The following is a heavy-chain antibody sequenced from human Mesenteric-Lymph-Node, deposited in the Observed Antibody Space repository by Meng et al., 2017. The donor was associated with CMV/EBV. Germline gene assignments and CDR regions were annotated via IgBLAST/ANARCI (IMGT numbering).Heavy chain of an antibody. Sequence: ESLKISCAASGFTFNSVWLSWVRQAPGKGLEWIGYIYYSGSTNYNPSLKSRVTISVDTSKNQFSLKLSSVTAADTAVYYCARDYMGSAFFGWGQGTLVTVSS. V-gene: IGHV4-59*01. CDR3: ARDYMGSAFFG. CDR1: GFTFNSVW. CDR2: IYYSGST. J-gene: IGHJ4*02. D-gene: IGHD3-3*01.